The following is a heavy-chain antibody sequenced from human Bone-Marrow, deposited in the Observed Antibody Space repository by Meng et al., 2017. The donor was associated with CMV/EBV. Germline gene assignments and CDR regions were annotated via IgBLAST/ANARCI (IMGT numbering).Heavy chain of an antibody. J-gene: IGHJ3*02. CDR1: EASISSYY. CDR3: ARGSPVTYYAFWSDYFPHDAFDI. CDR2: IYYSAGT. D-gene: IGHD3-3*01. V-gene: IGHV4-59*01. Sequence: SETLSLTFTVSEASISSYYWSWIRQRPGEGLEWIGHIYYSAGTNYNPSLKSRVTISVDTSKNQFSLKLSSVTAADTAGYYCARGSPVTYYAFWSDYFPHDAFDIWGQGTMVTVSS.